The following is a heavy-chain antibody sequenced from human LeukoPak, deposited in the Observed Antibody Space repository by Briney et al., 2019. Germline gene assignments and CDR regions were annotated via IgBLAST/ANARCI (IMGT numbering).Heavy chain of an antibody. D-gene: IGHD5-18*01. CDR2: INSDGSST. J-gene: IGHJ2*01. CDR1: GFTFSSYS. CDR3: ARDTAMVYWYFDL. V-gene: IGHV3-74*01. Sequence: PGGSLRLSCAASGFTFSSYSMHWVRQAPGKGLVWVSRINSDGSSTSYADSVKGRFTISRDNAKNTLYLQMNSLRAEDTAVYYCARDTAMVYWYFDLWGRGTLVTVSS.